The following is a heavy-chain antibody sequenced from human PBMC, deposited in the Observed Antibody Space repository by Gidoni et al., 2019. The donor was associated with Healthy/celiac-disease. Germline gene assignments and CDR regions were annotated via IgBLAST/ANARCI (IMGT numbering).Heavy chain of an antibody. CDR3: ARGHRLLYRYCLDV. CDR2: INHSGST. V-gene: IGHV4-34*01. J-gene: IGHJ4*02. D-gene: IGHD2-2*02. CDR1: GGSFSGYY. Sequence: QVQLQQWGAGLLKPLETLSLTCAVYGGSFSGYYWSWIRQPPGKGLEWIGEINHSGSTNYNPSLKSRVTISVDTSKNQFSLKLSSVTAADTAVYYCARGHRLLYRYCLDVWGQGTLVTVSS.